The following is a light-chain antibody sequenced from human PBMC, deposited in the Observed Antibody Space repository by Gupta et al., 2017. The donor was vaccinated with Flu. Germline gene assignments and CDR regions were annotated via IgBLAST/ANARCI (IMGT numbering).Light chain of an antibody. CDR2: GKN. CDR1: SLRSYY. Sequence: QGGSLRSYYASWYQQKPGQAPALVIYGKNNQPSGIPDRFSCSSSGNTASLTITGAQAEDEADYYCNSRDSSGNHLVFGGGTKLTVL. V-gene: IGLV3-19*01. CDR3: NSRDSSGNHLV. J-gene: IGLJ3*02.